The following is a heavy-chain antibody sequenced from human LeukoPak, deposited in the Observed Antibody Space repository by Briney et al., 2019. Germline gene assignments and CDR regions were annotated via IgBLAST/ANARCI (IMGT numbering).Heavy chain of an antibody. Sequence: PGGALRVSRVPSLFTLSNYTMQWVRQAPGKGVEWVAVISYEGINKYYADSLKGRFTISRDNAQKSLYLQINNLRAQDTDVCIFSRDRSEYNWNPRFDPWGQGTLVTVSS. D-gene: IGHD1-20*01. CDR2: ISYEGINK. CDR1: LFTLSNYT. V-gene: IGHV3-30*04. CDR3: SRDRSEYNWNPRFDP. J-gene: IGHJ5*02.